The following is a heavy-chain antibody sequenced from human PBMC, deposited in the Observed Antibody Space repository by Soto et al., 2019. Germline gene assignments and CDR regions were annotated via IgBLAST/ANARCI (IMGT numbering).Heavy chain of an antibody. Sequence: ASVKVSCKASVYTFSDYYIHWVRQAPGQGLEWMGWINPNSGGTKYAPKFQGGVTMTRDTSITTAYMEVSRLRSDDTAVYYCARGRASGSYFVLDFWGQGTLVTVSS. CDR1: VYTFSDYY. CDR2: INPNSGGT. D-gene: IGHD3-10*01. V-gene: IGHV1-2*02. J-gene: IGHJ4*02. CDR3: ARGRASGSYFVLDF.